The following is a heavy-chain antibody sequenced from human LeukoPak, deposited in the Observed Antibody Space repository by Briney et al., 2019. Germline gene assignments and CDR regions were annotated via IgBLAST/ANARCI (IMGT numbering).Heavy chain of an antibody. Sequence: SETLSLTCTVSGGSISSFYWNWIRQSPGKGLEWIGSIYYSGSTYYNPSLKSRVTISVDTSKNQFSLKLSSVTAADTAVYYCARADVWGWFDPWGQGTLVTVSS. CDR1: GGSISSFY. J-gene: IGHJ5*02. CDR3: ARADVWGWFDP. V-gene: IGHV4-59*05. D-gene: IGHD7-27*01. CDR2: IYYSGST.